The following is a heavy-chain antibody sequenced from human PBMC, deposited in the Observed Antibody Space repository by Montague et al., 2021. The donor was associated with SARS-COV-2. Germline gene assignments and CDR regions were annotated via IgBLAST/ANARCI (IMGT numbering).Heavy chain of an antibody. CDR3: ARTTTRMLYPENAFDI. V-gene: IGHV6-1*01. J-gene: IGHJ3*02. D-gene: IGHD2-15*01. CDR1: GDSVSSNNAT. Sequence: CAISGDSVSSNNATCKWIKQSPSSGLELFGMTHYRPEWYHDYAISLKSRITINPDTAKNQFSLQLSSVAPEDTAVFYCARTTTRMLYPENAFDIWGKGKIVTVSS. CDR2: THYRPEWYH.